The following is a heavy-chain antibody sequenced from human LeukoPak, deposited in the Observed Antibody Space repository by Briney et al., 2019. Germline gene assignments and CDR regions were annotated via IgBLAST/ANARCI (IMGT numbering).Heavy chain of an antibody. V-gene: IGHV1-18*01. CDR1: GYTFTSYG. Sequence: ASVKVSCKASGYTFTSYGISWVRQAPGQGLEWMGWISGYNGNTDYAQKLQGTVTMTTDTSTSTAYMELRSLRSDDTAVYYCARHWISTGYYKRGFDFWGQGTLVTVSS. CDR3: ARHWISTGYYKRGFDF. J-gene: IGHJ4*02. D-gene: IGHD3-22*01. CDR2: ISGYNGNT.